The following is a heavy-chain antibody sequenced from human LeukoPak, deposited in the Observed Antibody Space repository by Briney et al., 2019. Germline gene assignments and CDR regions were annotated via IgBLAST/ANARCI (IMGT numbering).Heavy chain of an antibody. CDR2: ISYDGSNK. CDR1: GFTFSSYG. Sequence: GGSLRLSCAASGFTFSSYGMHWVRQAPGKGLEWVAVISYDGSNKYYADSVKGRFTISRDNSKNTLYLQMNSLRAEGTAVYYCARGRKLAAAGNFDYWGQGTLVTVSS. D-gene: IGHD6-13*01. J-gene: IGHJ4*02. V-gene: IGHV3-30*03. CDR3: ARGRKLAAAGNFDY.